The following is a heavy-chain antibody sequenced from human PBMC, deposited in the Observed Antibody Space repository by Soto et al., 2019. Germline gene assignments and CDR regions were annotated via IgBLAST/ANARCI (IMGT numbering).Heavy chain of an antibody. D-gene: IGHD3-16*02. CDR2: IYPDDSDT. CDR3: ARKGVFGWLQSKYYFDY. Sequence: GESLKISCKGSGYSFTSYWIGWVRQMPGKGLEWMGIIYPDDSDTRYSPSFQGQVTISADKSISTAYLQWSSLKASDTAMYYCARKGVFGWLQSKYYFDYWGQGTLVTVSS. V-gene: IGHV5-51*01. J-gene: IGHJ4*02. CDR1: GYSFTSYW.